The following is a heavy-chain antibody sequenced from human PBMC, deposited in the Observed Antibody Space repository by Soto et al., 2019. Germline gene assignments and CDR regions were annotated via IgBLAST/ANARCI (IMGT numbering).Heavy chain of an antibody. D-gene: IGHD1-26*01. J-gene: IGHJ6*03. V-gene: IGHV1-18*01. CDR2: IRPYNGDT. CDR1: GYSFSSYG. Sequence: QAQLVQSGSEVKRPGASVKVSCKASGYSFSSYGIVWVRQVPGQGLEWMGWIRPYNGDTNSAQKFQGRVTLTTDTSTSTAYMELRSLRYDDTAVYYCARRAEDHYFYYMGVWGKGTTVTVSS. CDR3: ARRAEDHYFYYMGV.